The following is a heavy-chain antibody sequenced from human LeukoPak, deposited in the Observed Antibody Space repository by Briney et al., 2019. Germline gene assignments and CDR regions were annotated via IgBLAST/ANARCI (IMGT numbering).Heavy chain of an antibody. D-gene: IGHD5-12*01. CDR2: LYSSGYT. Sequence: GGSLRLSCAASGFTVTSNYMSWVRQAPGQGLEWVSVLYSSGYTKYADSVKGRFSISRDTSENTLSLHMNSLRAEDSAVYYCAAKGNGYTGTYVFAHWGRGTLVTVSS. J-gene: IGHJ4*02. V-gene: IGHV3-66*01. CDR1: GFTVTSNY. CDR3: AAKGNGYTGTYVFAH.